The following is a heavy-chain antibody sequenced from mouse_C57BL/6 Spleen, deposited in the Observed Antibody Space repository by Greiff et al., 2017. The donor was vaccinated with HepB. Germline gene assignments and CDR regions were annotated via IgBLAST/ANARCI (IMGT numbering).Heavy chain of an antibody. J-gene: IGHJ4*01. D-gene: IGHD2-4*01. CDR1: GYAFSSSW. CDR2: IYPGDGDT. CDR3: AREVYYDYDGAMDY. Sequence: QVQLQQSGPELVKPGASVKISCKASGYAFSSSWMNWVKQRPGTGLEWIGRIYPGDGDTNYNGKFKGKATLTADKSSSTAYMQLSSRTSEDSAVYCCAREVYYDYDGAMDYWGQGTSVTVSS. V-gene: IGHV1-82*01.